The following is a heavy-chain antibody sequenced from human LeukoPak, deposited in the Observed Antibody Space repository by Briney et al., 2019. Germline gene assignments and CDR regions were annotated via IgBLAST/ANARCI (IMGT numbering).Heavy chain of an antibody. J-gene: IGHJ4*02. D-gene: IGHD6-19*01. CDR2: ISGSGGST. CDR1: GFTFSSYA. Sequence: GGSLRLSCAASGFTFSSYAMSWVRQAPGKGLEWVSAISGSGGSTYYADSVKGRFTISRDNSKNTLYLQMNSLRAEDTAVYYCAKDRPASTTIAVAGRGYFDYWGQGTLVTVS. V-gene: IGHV3-23*01. CDR3: AKDRPASTTIAVAGRGYFDY.